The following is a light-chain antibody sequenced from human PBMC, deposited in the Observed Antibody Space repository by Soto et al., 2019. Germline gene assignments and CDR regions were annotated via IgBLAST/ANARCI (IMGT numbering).Light chain of an antibody. CDR2: EGS. Sequence: QSVLTQPASVSGSPGQSITISCTGTTSDFGNYNLVSWYQHCPGQAPKLILYEGSKRPSGVSNRFSGSKFGNTASLTISGLQAEDEADYYCCSYAGSSTFVFGGGTKLTVL. CDR3: CSYAGSSTFV. J-gene: IGLJ3*02. V-gene: IGLV2-23*03. CDR1: TSDFGNYNL.